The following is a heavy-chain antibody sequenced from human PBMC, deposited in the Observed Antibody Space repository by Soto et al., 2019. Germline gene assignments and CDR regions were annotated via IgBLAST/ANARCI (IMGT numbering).Heavy chain of an antibody. CDR3: SSYYDFWSGLQFEY. CDR1: GFTFSSYG. Sequence: AGGSLRLSCAASGFTFSSYGMHWVRQAPGKGLEWVAVISYDGSNKYYADSVKGRSTISRDNSKNTLYLQMNSLRAEDTAVYYCSSYYDFWSGLQFEYWGQGTLVTVSS. J-gene: IGHJ4*02. CDR2: ISYDGSNK. D-gene: IGHD3-3*01. V-gene: IGHV3-30*03.